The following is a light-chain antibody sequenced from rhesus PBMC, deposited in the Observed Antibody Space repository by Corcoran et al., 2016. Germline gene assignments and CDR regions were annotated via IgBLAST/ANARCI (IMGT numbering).Light chain of an antibody. CDR3: QQYNNWPRT. CDR1: QSVSSN. Sequence: EIVLTQSPATLSLSPGERATLSRRASQSVSSNLAWYQQTLEQAPRLLLFGASSRATGIPDRVSGTGSGTDFILPISSLEPEDFAVYYCQQYNNWPRTFGQGTKVEIK. J-gene: IGKJ1*01. CDR2: GAS. V-gene: IGKV3-42*03.